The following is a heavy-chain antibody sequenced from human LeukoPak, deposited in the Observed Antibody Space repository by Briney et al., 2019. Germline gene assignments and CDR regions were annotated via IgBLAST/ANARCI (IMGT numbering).Heavy chain of an antibody. D-gene: IGHD1-26*01. CDR3: AKGPSGRVASYFDY. CDR1: GFTFSSYA. J-gene: IGHJ4*02. CDR2: ISGSGGST. Sequence: GGSLRLSCAASGFTFSSYAMSWARQAPGKGLEWVSAISGSGGSTYYADSVKGRFTISRDNSKNALYLQMNSLRAEDTAVYYCAKGPSGRVASYFDYWGQGTLVTVSS. V-gene: IGHV3-23*01.